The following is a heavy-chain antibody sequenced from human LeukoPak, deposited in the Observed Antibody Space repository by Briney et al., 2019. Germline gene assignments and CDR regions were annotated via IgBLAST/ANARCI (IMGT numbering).Heavy chain of an antibody. D-gene: IGHD5-24*01. CDR1: GFTFSSYS. CDR3: ARKENFDY. CDR2: ISSSSSYM. Sequence: PGGSLRLSCAASGFTFSSYSMNWVRQAPGKGLEWVSSISSSSSYMYYADSVKGRFTISRDNAKNSLYLQMNSLRAEDTAVYYCARKENFDYWGQGTLVTVSS. V-gene: IGHV3-21*01. J-gene: IGHJ4*02.